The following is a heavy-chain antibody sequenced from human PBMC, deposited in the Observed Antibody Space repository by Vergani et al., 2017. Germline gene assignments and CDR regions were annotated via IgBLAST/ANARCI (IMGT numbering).Heavy chain of an antibody. CDR1: GYTFTGYY. D-gene: IGHD3-22*01. J-gene: IGHJ4*02. CDR3: ARERYDSSGLLATPVGY. V-gene: IGHV1-2*02. CDR2: INPNSGGT. Sequence: QVQLVQSGAEVKKPGASVKVSCKASGYTFTGYYMHWVRQAPGQGLEWMGWINPNSGGTNYAQKFQGRVTMTRDTSISTAYMELSRLRSDDTAVYYCARERYDSSGLLATPVGYWGQGTLVTVSS.